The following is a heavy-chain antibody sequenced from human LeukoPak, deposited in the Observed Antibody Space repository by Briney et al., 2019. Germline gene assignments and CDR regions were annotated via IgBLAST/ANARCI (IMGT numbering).Heavy chain of an antibody. D-gene: IGHD2-21*01. CDR2: IYYSGNT. CDR3: ARQVRIVVASDY. CDR1: GVSISSSNSY. J-gene: IGHJ4*02. Sequence: SETLSLTCTVSGVSISSSNSYWGWIRQPPGRGLEWIGSIYYSGNTYYNASLKSRVSISVDTSKNQFSLRLSSVTAADTAVYYCARQVRIVVASDYWGQGTLVTVSS. V-gene: IGHV4-39*01.